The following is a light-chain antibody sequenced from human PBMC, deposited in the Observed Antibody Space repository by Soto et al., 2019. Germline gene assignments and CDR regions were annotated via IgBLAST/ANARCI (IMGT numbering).Light chain of an antibody. CDR3: MQGTHWPYT. J-gene: IGKJ2*01. Sequence: VVMTQSPLSLPVTLGEPASVSCRSSQSLVDNDAYSCLSLFHQRPGQSPRRLIYRVSNRDSGVPDRFSGSGSGTDFTLKISRVEAEDVGVYYCMQGTHWPYTFGQGTQLEI. CDR1: QSLVDNDAYSC. CDR2: RVS. V-gene: IGKV2-30*01.